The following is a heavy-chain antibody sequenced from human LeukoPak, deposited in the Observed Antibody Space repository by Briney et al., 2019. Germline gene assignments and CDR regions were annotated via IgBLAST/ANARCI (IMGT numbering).Heavy chain of an antibody. V-gene: IGHV4-59*08. Sequence: SETLSLTCAVYGGSFSGYYWSWIRQPPGKGLEYIGYIYYSGTTDYNPSLKSRVTISVDTSKNQFSLKLSSVTAADTAVYYCARHPFATPFDYWGPGTLVTVSS. CDR1: GGSFSGYY. CDR3: ARHPFATPFDY. CDR2: IYYSGTT. D-gene: IGHD2-15*01. J-gene: IGHJ4*02.